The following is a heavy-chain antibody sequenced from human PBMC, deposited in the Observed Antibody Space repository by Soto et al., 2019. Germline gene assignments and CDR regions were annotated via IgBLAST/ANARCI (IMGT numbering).Heavy chain of an antibody. V-gene: IGHV3-30*18. J-gene: IGHJ6*02. CDR2: ISYDGSNK. D-gene: IGHD5-18*01. CDR1: GFTFSSYG. CDR3: AKDGVVDPAMEYYYGMDV. Sequence: PGGSLRLSCAASGFTFSSYGMHWVRQAPGKGLEWVAVISYDGSNKYYADSVKGRLTISRDNSKNTLYLQMNSLRAEDTAVYYCAKDGVVDPAMEYYYGMDVWAQGTTVTVSS.